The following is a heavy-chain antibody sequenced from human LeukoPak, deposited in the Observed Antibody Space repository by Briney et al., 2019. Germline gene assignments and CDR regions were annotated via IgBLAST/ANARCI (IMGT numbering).Heavy chain of an antibody. V-gene: IGHV1-2*02. CDR1: GYTFTGYY. Sequence: GASVKVSCKASGYTFTGYYIHWVRQAPGQGLEWMGWINPHSGGTNYAQKFQGGVTMTRDTSITTAYMELSSLRSDDTAVYYCARGSSLGYYYYYYMDVWGKGTTVTVSS. CDR2: INPHSGGT. J-gene: IGHJ6*03. CDR3: ARGSSLGYYYYYYMDV.